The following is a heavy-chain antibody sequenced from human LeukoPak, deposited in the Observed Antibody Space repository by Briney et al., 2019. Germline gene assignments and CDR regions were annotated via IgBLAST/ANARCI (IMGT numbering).Heavy chain of an antibody. CDR3: ARVIGVLRYFDWTYAFDI. V-gene: IGHV1-2*02. J-gene: IGHJ3*02. CDR2: INPNSGGT. Sequence: GASVKVSCKASGYTFTGYYMHWVRQAPGQGLEWMGWINPNSGGTNYAQKFQGRVTMTRDTSISTAYMELSRLRSDDTAVYYCARVIGVLRYFDWTYAFDIWGQGTMVTVSS. D-gene: IGHD3-9*01. CDR1: GYTFTGYY.